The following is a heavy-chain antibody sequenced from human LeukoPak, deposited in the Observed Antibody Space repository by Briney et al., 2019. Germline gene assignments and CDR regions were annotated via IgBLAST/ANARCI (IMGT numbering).Heavy chain of an antibody. CDR1: GFTFSSYS. CDR2: IGSSGSPI. CDR3: ARGQRITMIVVPQGRYMDV. D-gene: IGHD3-22*01. J-gene: IGHJ6*03. Sequence: SGGSLRLSCAASGFTFSSYSMNWVRQAPGKGLEWVSYIGSSGSPIYYADSVKGRFTISRDNAKNSLYLQMTSLRAEDTALYYCARGQRITMIVVPQGRYMDVWGKGTTVTISS. V-gene: IGHV3-48*01.